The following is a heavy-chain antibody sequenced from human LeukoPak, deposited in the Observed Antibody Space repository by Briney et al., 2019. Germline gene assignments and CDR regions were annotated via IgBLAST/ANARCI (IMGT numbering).Heavy chain of an antibody. D-gene: IGHD3-9*01. J-gene: IGHJ4*02. CDR3: ARAPHYNILTGDRLFDY. V-gene: IGHV4-59*01. Sequence: PSETLSLTCSVSGGSINSYFWSWIRQPPGKGLEWIGYIYYSGNTNYNPSLKNRVTISVDTSKNQFSLKLSSVTAADTAVYYCARAPHYNILTGDRLFDYWGQGTLVTVSS. CDR2: IYYSGNT. CDR1: GGSINSYF.